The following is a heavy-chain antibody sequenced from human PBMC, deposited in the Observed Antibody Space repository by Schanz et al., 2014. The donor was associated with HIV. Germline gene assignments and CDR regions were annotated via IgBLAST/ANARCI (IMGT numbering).Heavy chain of an antibody. V-gene: IGHV1-18*01. J-gene: IGHJ6*02. Sequence: QVQLVQSGAEVKRPGSTVKVSCTASGGTLISTYGFSWARQAPGQGLEWMGGISAYNGKTNYARKVQGRVTMTTDTSTTTAYMELRSLRSDDTAVYYCARGARYGMDVWGQGTTVTVSS. CDR1: GGTLISTYG. CDR2: ISAYNGKT. CDR3: ARGARYGMDV.